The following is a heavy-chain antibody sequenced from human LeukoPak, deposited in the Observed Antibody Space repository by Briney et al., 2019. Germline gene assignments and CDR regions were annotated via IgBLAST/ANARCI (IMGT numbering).Heavy chain of an antibody. CDR3: ARGLGNPHYYGSGSYTYYYYMDV. Sequence: MSSETLSLTCTVSDDSITIYYWSWIRQPPGKGLEWIGYIDHTGSTNYNPSLNSRVTISRDTSKNQFSLKLSSVTAADTAVYYCARGLGNPHYYGSGSYTYYYYMDVWGKGTTVTVSS. CDR2: IDHTGST. D-gene: IGHD3-10*01. CDR1: DDSITIYY. J-gene: IGHJ6*03. V-gene: IGHV4-59*12.